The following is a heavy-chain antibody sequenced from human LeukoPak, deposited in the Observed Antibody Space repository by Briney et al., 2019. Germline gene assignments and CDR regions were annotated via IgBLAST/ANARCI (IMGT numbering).Heavy chain of an antibody. V-gene: IGHV3-23*01. CDR3: AKESNVDTAMVVELDY. D-gene: IGHD5-18*01. CDR2: ISGSGGST. Sequence: GGSLRLSCAASGFTFSSYAMSWVRQAPGKGLEWVSAISGSGGSTYYADSVKGRFTISRDNSKNTLYLQMNSLRAEDTAVYYCAKESNVDTAMVVELDYWGKGTLVTVSS. CDR1: GFTFSSYA. J-gene: IGHJ4*02.